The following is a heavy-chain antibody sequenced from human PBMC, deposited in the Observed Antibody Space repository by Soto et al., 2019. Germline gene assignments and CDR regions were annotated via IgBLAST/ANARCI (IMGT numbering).Heavy chain of an antibody. CDR3: ERGEEYYDSRGYKPLNY. V-gene: IGHV3-48*03. D-gene: IGHD3-22*01. CDR2: ISSSGRTI. Sequence: SLRRSFAASGVTFSIYEINWLRRAPGRGLEWVSYISSSGRTIYYADSLRGRFTISRDNAKNSQYLQMNSLRAEDTDLYYCERGEEYYDSRGYKPLNYWGQGTLVPVS. CDR1: GVTFSIYE. J-gene: IGHJ4*02.